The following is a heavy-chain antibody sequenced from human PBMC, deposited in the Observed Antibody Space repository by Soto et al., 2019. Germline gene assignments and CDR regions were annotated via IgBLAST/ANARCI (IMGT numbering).Heavy chain of an antibody. CDR3: ARDPLFEDSSSSGFGYYGMDV. V-gene: IGHV1-69*13. Sequence: ASVKVSCKASGGTFSSYAISWVRQAPGQGLEWMGGIIPIFGTANYAQKFQGRVTITADESTSTAYMELSSLRSEDTAVYYCARDPLFEDSSSSGFGYYGMDVWGQGTKVTVSS. CDR2: IIPIFGTA. CDR1: GGTFSSYA. J-gene: IGHJ6*02. D-gene: IGHD6-6*01.